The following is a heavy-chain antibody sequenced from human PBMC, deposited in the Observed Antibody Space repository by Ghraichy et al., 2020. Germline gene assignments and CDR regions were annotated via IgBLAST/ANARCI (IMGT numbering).Heavy chain of an antibody. V-gene: IGHV3-30*04. CDR2: ISYDGSNT. CDR3: ATDSSSYQTLDF. CDR1: GFIFNTYN. J-gene: IGHJ4*02. D-gene: IGHD3-22*01. Sequence: GSLRLSCAASGFIFNTYNMHWVRQAPGKGLEWVALISYDGSNTSYADSVKGRFTISRDNSQSTLYLHMNSLRREDTALYYCATDSSSYQTLDFWGQGALVTVSS.